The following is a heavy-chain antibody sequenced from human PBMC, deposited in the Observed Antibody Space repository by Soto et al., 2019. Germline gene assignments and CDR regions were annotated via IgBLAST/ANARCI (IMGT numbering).Heavy chain of an antibody. CDR2: IYYSGST. D-gene: IGHD3-3*01. CDR3: ARQDYDFRSGYYGVSDY. J-gene: IGHJ4*02. V-gene: IGHV4-39*01. Sequence: SETLSLTCTVSGGSISSSSYYWGWIRQPPGKGLEWIGSIYYSGSTYYNPSLKSRVTISVDTSKNQFSLKLSSVTAADTAVYYCARQDYDFRSGYYGVSDYWGQGTLVTVSS. CDR1: GGSISSSSYY.